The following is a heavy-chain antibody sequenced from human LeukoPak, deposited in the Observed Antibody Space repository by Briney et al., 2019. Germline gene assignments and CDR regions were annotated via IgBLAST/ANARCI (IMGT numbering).Heavy chain of an antibody. CDR2: IYYSGNT. CDR1: GDSINSSTYS. Sequence: SETLSLTCTVSGDSINSSTYSWGWIRQPPGKWLEYIGSIYYSGNTYYNPSLESRVIISVDTSKNQFSLKLTSVTAADTAVYYCAAALDYWGQGTLVTVSS. J-gene: IGHJ4*02. CDR3: AAALDY. D-gene: IGHD2-15*01. V-gene: IGHV4-39*01.